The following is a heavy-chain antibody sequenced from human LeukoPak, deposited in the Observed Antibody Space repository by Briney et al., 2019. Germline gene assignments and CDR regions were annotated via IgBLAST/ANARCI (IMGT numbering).Heavy chain of an antibody. V-gene: IGHV3-23*01. D-gene: IGHD6-6*01. Sequence: GGSLRLSCAASGFTFISYAMNWVRQAPGKGLEWVSGISNSGGSTYYADSVKGRFTISRDNSKNTLYLQMNSLRAEDTAVYYCAKETSSSFDYWGQGTLVTVSS. J-gene: IGHJ4*02. CDR1: GFTFISYA. CDR2: ISNSGGST. CDR3: AKETSSSFDY.